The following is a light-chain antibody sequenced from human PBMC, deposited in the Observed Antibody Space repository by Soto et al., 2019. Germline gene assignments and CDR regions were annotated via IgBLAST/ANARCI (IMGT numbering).Light chain of an antibody. CDR1: QSVSSNY. J-gene: IGKJ5*01. CDR2: GAS. CDR3: QQYGSSPIT. V-gene: IGKV3-20*01. Sequence: EIVLTQSPGTLSLSPGERATLSCRASQSVSSNYLAWYQQKPGQAPRLLIYGASSRDTGIPDRLSGSGSGTNFTLTISRLELEDCAVYYCQQYGSSPITFGQGTRLEIK.